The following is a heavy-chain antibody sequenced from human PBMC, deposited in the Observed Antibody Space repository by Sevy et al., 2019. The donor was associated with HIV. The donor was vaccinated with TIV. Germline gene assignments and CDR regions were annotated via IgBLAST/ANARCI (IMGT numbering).Heavy chain of an antibody. CDR3: AKESGKYLGGNIDC. Sequence: GGSLRLSCAASGFTFTIYAMTWVRQAPGKGLEWVSGISGSGDTTYYADSVKGRFTISRDNSKNTLCLQMNSLRAEDTAVYYCAKESGKYLGGNIDCWGQGTLVTVSS. D-gene: IGHD1-26*01. CDR1: GFTFTIYA. J-gene: IGHJ4*02. V-gene: IGHV3-23*01. CDR2: ISGSGDTT.